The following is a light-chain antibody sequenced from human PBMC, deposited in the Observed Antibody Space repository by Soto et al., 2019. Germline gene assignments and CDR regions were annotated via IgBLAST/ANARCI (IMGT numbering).Light chain of an antibody. CDR2: SAS. CDR1: QSVSSK. CDR3: QQYNNWPLT. V-gene: IGKV3D-15*01. Sequence: EIVMTQSPVTLSVSPGESATLSCRATQSVSSKVAWYQQKSGQAPRLLIYSASTRATGISARFSGSGSGTEFTLTISSLQSEDFAVYYCQQYNNWPLTFGGGTKVDLK. J-gene: IGKJ4*01.